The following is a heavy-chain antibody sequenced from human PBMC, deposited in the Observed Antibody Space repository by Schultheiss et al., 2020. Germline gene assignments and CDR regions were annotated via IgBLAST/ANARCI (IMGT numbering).Heavy chain of an antibody. Sequence: GGSLRLSCAASGFTFSSYGMHWVRQAPGKGLEWVSAISGSGGSTYYADSVKGRFTISRDNSKNTLYLQMNSLRADDTAVYYCAKIASQRSFDNWGPGTLVTVSS. V-gene: IGHV3-23*01. CDR1: GFTFSSYG. CDR3: AKIASQRSFDN. J-gene: IGHJ4*02. CDR2: ISGSGGST. D-gene: IGHD5-24*01.